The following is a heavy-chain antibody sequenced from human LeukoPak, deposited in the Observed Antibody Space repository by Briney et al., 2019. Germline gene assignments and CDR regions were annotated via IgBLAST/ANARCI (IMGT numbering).Heavy chain of an antibody. CDR2: ISGDESNE. V-gene: IGHV3-30*04. J-gene: IGHJ3*01. CDR3: ARVSTSGSGNVITRAFDV. D-gene: IGHD1-14*01. CDR1: GFTFSNYA. Sequence: GTSLIVSCAASGFTFSNYAMHWVRQAPGKGLEWVAVISGDESNEYYGDSVKGRLTISRDNSKSTLYLQMNSLRPEDTAVYYCARVSTSGSGNVITRAFDVWGQGTVVTVSS.